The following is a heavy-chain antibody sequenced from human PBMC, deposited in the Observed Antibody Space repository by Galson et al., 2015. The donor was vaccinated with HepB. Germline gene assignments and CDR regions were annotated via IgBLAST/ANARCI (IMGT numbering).Heavy chain of an antibody. CDR1: GYTFTGYY. V-gene: IGHV1-2*02. CDR2: INPNSGGT. D-gene: IGHD6-13*01. CDR3: AGLDIAAAGTGRFDY. J-gene: IGHJ4*02. Sequence: SVKVSCKASGYTFTGYYMHWVRQAPGQGLEWMGWINPNSGGTNYAQKFQGRVTMTRDTSISTAYMELSRLRSDDTAVYYCAGLDIAAAGTGRFDYWGQGTLVTVSS.